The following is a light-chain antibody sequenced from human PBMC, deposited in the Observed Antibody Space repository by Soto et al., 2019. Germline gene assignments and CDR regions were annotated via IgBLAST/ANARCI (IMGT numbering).Light chain of an antibody. CDR2: DVS. CDR1: SSDVGGYNY. J-gene: IGLJ1*01. Sequence: QSVLTKPASVSGSPGQSITISCNGTSSDVGGYNYVSWYQQHPGKAPKLMIYDVSNRPSGVSNRFSGSKSGNTASLTISGLQAEDEADYYCSSYTSRSSSTYVFGTGTRSPS. CDR3: SSYTSRSSSTYV. V-gene: IGLV2-14*01.